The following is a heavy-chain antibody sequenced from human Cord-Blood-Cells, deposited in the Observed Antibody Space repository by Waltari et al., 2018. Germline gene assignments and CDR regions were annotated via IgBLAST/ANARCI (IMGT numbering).Heavy chain of an antibody. CDR3: ARVSSNWVDY. J-gene: IGHJ4*02. CDR2: IYHSGST. V-gene: IGHV4-38-2*01. D-gene: IGHD7-27*01. Sequence: QVQLQESGTGLVKPSETLSLTCAVSGYSISSGSYWGWIRQPPGKGLEWIGSIYHSGSTYYNPSLKSRVTISVDTSKNQFSLKLSSVTAADTAVYYCARVSSNWVDYWGQGTLVTVSS. CDR1: GYSISSGSY.